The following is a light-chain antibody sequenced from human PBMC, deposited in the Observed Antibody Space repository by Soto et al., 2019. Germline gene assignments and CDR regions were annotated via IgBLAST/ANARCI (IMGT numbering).Light chain of an antibody. CDR3: CSYAGRNTAVV. CDR2: EGT. Sequence: QSALTQPASVSGSPGQSIIISCTGTSSDVGSYDLVSWYRQRPGKAPKLMIYEGTKRPSGVSNRYSASKSGNTASLTISGLQAQHEADYFCCSYAGRNTAVVFGGGTKLTVL. CDR1: SSDVGSYDL. V-gene: IGLV2-23*01. J-gene: IGLJ2*01.